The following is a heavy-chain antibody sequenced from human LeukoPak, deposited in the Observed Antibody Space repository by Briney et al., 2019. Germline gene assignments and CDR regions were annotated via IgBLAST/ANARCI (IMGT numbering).Heavy chain of an antibody. CDR3: AGYCSSTSCHGWFDP. J-gene: IGHJ5*02. V-gene: IGHV3-21*01. Sequence: GGSLRLSCAASGFTFSSYSMNWVRQAPGKGLEWVSSISSSSSCIYYADSVKGRFTISRDNAKSSLYLQMNSLRAEDTAVYYCAGYCSSTSCHGWFDPWGQGTLVTVSS. CDR1: GFTFSSYS. CDR2: ISSSSSCI. D-gene: IGHD2-2*01.